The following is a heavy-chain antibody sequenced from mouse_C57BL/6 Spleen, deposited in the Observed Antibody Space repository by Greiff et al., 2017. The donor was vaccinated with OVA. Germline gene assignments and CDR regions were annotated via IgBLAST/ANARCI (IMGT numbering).Heavy chain of an antibody. V-gene: IGHV5-12*01. CDR3: ARRRLYYYGSNGYCDV. CDR2: ISNGGGST. D-gene: IGHD1-1*01. CDR1: GFTFSDYY. J-gene: IGHJ1*03. Sequence: VQLVESGGGLVQPGGSLKLSCAASGFTFSDYYMYWVRQTPEKRLEWVAYISNGGGSTYYPDTVKGRFTISRDNAKKHLYLPMSRLKSEDTDMYYCARRRLYYYGSNGYCDVWGTGTTVTVSS.